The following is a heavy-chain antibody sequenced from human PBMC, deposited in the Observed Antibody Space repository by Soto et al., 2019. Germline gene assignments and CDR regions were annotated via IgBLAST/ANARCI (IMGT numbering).Heavy chain of an antibody. CDR3: AREMGVIGAPGYTWFDP. D-gene: IGHD1-26*01. V-gene: IGHV1-2*02. J-gene: IGHJ5*02. CDR1: GYTFSDYY. CDR2: INPSSGGT. Sequence: VQLVQSGAEVRKPGASVKVSCKASGYTFSDYYVHWVREAPGQGLEWMGWINPSSGGTIYTQRFQGRVTMTMDTSINTVYMELSRLTSDDTAVYYCAREMGVIGAPGYTWFDPWGQGALVTVSS.